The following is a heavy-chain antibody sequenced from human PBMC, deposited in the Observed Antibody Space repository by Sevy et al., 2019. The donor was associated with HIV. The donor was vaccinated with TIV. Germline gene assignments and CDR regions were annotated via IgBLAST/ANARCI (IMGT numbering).Heavy chain of an antibody. Sequence: GGSLRLSCAASGFTFSNYAMRWVRQAPGKGLEWVSSITGSHGSTDYADSVKGRFTISRDNSKNTLYLQMNSLRAEDTAVYYCARDRYCSGGSCYSYYFDYWGQGTLVTVSS. J-gene: IGHJ4*02. CDR3: ARDRYCSGGSCYSYYFDY. CDR2: ITGSHGST. CDR1: GFTFSNYA. V-gene: IGHV3-23*01. D-gene: IGHD2-15*01.